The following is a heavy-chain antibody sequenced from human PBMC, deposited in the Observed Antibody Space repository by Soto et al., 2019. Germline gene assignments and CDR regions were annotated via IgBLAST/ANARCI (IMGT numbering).Heavy chain of an antibody. CDR2: ISAYNGNT. J-gene: IGHJ5*02. D-gene: IGHD3-9*01. CDR3: ARLVISDVPRNWFDP. CDR1: GYTFTSYG. Sequence: GASVKVSCKASGYTFTSYGISWVRQAPGQGLEWMGWISAYNGNTNYAQKLQGRVTMTTDTSTSTAYMELRSLRSDDTAVYYCARLVISDVPRNWFDPWGQGTLVTVSS. V-gene: IGHV1-18*01.